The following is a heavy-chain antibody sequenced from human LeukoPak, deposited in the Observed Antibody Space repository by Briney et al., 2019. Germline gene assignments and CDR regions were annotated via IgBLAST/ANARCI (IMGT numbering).Heavy chain of an antibody. V-gene: IGHV3-33*01. Sequence: GGSLRLSCAASGFTFSSYGMHWVRQAPGKGLEWVAVIWYDGSNKYYADSVKGRFTISRDNSKNTLYLQMNSLRAEDTAVYYCAREYIVVVPAAIWSRDYYYYYGMDVWGQGTTVTVSS. CDR2: IWYDGSNK. J-gene: IGHJ6*02. CDR3: AREYIVVVPAAIWSRDYYYYYGMDV. D-gene: IGHD2-2*01. CDR1: GFTFSSYG.